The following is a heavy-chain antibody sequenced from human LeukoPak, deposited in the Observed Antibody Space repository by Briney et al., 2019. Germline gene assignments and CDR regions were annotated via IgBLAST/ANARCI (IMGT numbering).Heavy chain of an antibody. J-gene: IGHJ4*02. V-gene: IGHV3-7*01. CDR3: ARDKIVGATYFDY. Sequence: PGGSLRLSCAASGFTFSSYWMSWVRQAPGKGLEWVANIKQDGSEMYYVDSVKGRFTISRDNAKNSLYLQINSLRAEDTAVYYCARDKIVGATYFDYWGQGAPVTVSS. CDR2: IKQDGSEM. CDR1: GFTFSSYW. D-gene: IGHD1-26*01.